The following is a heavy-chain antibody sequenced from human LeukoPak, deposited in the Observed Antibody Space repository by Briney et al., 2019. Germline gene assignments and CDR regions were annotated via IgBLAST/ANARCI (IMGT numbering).Heavy chain of an antibody. CDR3: TRAQNVGVLDI. D-gene: IGHD1-26*01. CDR1: GFIFGDSA. CDR2: IRSKAYGWTI. Sequence: GGSLRLSCTASGFIFGDSAMSWVRQAPGKGREWVGFIRSKAYGWTIEYAASAKGRFIISRDDSKSIAYLQMNSLKTEDTAVYYCTRAQNVGVLDIWGQGTMVTVSS. J-gene: IGHJ3*02. V-gene: IGHV3-49*04.